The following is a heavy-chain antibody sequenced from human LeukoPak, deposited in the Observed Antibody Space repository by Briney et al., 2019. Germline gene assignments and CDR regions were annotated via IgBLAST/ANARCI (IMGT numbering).Heavy chain of an antibody. CDR2: IYYSGST. J-gene: IGHJ6*03. D-gene: IGHD3-10*01. V-gene: IGHV4-30-4*08. Sequence: SQTLSLTCTVSGGSISSGDYYWSWLRQPPGKGLEWIGYIYYSGSTYYNPSLKSRVTISVDTSKNQFSLKLSSVTAADTAVYYCARDRGSFGSGSYYVYYYYYMDVWGKGITVTVSS. CDR3: ARDRGSFGSGSYYVYYYYYMDV. CDR1: GGSISSGDYY.